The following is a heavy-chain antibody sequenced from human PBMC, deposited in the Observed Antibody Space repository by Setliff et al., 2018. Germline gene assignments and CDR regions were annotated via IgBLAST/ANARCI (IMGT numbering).Heavy chain of an antibody. J-gene: IGHJ3*02. V-gene: IGHV4-34*01. Sequence: PSETLSLTCAVYGGSFSGNYWSWIRQPPGKGLEWIGEINHSGSTNHNPSLKSRVTISVDTSKNQFSLNLSSVTAADTAMYYCARDYYDSRGSSAFDIWGQGTVVTVSS. CDR1: GGSFSGNY. CDR3: ARDYYDSRGSSAFDI. CDR2: INHSGST. D-gene: IGHD3-22*01.